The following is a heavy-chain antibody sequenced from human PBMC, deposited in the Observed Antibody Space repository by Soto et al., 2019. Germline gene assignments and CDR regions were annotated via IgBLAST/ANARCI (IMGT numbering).Heavy chain of an antibody. CDR1: GGSFSDYS. CDR3: AIVSRLTIFGGGWFDP. J-gene: IGHJ5*02. CDR2: INHRGQP. D-gene: IGHD3-3*01. Sequence: QVQLQQWGAGLLKPSETLSLTCSVNGGSFSDYSWTWIRQPPGKGLEWLGDINHRGQPNYKPSLKSRTIISVDKSKNQLCLNLPSVTAAATAIYYCAIVSRLTIFGGGWFDPWGQGTLVTVSS. V-gene: IGHV4-34*02.